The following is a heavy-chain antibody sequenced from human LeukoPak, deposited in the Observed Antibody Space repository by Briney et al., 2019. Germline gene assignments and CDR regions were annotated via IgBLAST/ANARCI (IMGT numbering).Heavy chain of an antibody. J-gene: IGHJ6*03. D-gene: IGHD5-18*01. Sequence: ASETLSLTCSVSGYSITSGYYWGWIRQPPGKGLEWIGSIYHSGDTYYNPSPKSRVTISVDTSKNQFSLKLSSVTAADTAVYYCARTEESGYSYGYFGYYYYMDVWGKGTTVTVSS. CDR3: ARTEESGYSYGYFGYYYYMDV. V-gene: IGHV4-38-2*02. CDR2: IYHSGDT. CDR1: GYSITSGYY.